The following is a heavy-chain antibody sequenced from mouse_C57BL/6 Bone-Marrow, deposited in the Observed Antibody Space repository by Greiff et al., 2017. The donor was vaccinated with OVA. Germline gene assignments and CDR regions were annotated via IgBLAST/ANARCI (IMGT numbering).Heavy chain of an antibody. Sequence: EVKLVESEGGLVQPGSSMKLSCTASGFTFSDYYMAWVRQVPEKGLEWVANINYDGSSTYYLDSLKSRFIISRDNAKNILYLQMSSLKSEDTATYYCAREEGNSYAMDYWGQGTSVTVSS. CDR1: GFTFSDYY. V-gene: IGHV5-16*01. CDR2: INYDGSST. D-gene: IGHD2-1*01. J-gene: IGHJ4*01. CDR3: AREEGNSYAMDY.